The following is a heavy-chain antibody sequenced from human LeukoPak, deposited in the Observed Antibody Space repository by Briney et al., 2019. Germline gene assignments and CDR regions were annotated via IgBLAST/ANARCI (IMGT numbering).Heavy chain of an antibody. CDR1: GGSISSGSYY. CDR3: AGNAWYYYGSGSYYTVNWFDP. CDR2: IYTSGST. J-gene: IGHJ5*02. V-gene: IGHV4-61*02. D-gene: IGHD3-10*01. Sequence: SETLSLTCTVSGGSISSGSYYWSWIRQPAGKGLEWIGRIYTSGSTNYNPSLKSRVTISVDTSKNQFSLKLSSVTAADTAVYYCAGNAWYYYGSGSYYTVNWFDPWGQGTLVTVSS.